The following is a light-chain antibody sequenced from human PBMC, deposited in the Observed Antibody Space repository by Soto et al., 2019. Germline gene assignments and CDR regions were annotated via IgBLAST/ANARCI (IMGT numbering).Light chain of an antibody. CDR1: PSVTNY. CDR2: DAF. J-gene: IGKJ1*01. Sequence: EIVLTQSPATLSLSPGERATLSCRASPSVTNYIAWYQQRPGQAPRLLIFDAFNRATGVPARFSGSGSGTDFTLTISSLEPADFAVYYCQQHRNSPKAFGQGTKVDIK. V-gene: IGKV3-11*01. CDR3: QQHRNSPKA.